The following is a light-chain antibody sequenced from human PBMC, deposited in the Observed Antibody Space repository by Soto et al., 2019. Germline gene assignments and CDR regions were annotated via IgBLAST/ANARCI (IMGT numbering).Light chain of an antibody. CDR1: QSVNSW. Sequence: DIQMTQSPSTLSASVGDRVTITCRASQSVNSWLAWYQQKPGKAPKLLLYKASSLESGVPSRFSGSGSGIEFTLTISSLQPDDFGTYYCQQYDASPLTFGGGTKVDIK. J-gene: IGKJ4*01. CDR3: QQYDASPLT. V-gene: IGKV1-5*03. CDR2: KAS.